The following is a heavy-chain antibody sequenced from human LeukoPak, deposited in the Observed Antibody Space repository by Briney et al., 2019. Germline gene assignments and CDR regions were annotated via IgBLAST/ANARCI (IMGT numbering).Heavy chain of an antibody. J-gene: IGHJ6*02. V-gene: IGHV4-61*01. CDR3: ARDYCSSTTCYDSYYYGMDV. D-gene: IGHD2-2*01. CDR2: ISYTGNT. Sequence: SETLSLTCTVSGGSVSSGSYYWSWIRQPPGKGLEWIGYISYTGNTNYNPSLKSRVTISVDTSKNQFSLKLSSVTAADTAVYYCARDYCSSTTCYDSYYYGMDVWGQGTTVTVSS. CDR1: GGSVSSGSYY.